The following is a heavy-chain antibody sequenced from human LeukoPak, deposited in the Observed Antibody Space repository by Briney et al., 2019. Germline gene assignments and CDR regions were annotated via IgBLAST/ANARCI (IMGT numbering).Heavy chain of an antibody. CDR3: AGQARHSYTTPLDY. D-gene: IGHD3-16*01. V-gene: IGHV4-39*01. CDR1: GGSISSSSYY. CDR2: IYYSGST. Sequence: PSETLSLTCTVSGGSISSSSYYWGWIRQPPGKGLEWIGSIYYSGSTYYNPSLKSRVTISVDTSKNQFSLKLSSVTAADTAVYYCAGQARHSYTTPLDYWGQGTLVTVSS. J-gene: IGHJ4*02.